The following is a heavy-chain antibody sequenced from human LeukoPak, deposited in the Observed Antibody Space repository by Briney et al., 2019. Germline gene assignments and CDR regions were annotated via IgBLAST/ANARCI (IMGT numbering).Heavy chain of an antibody. CDR3: ARRINTNYYYGSGSYGDWFDP. J-gene: IGHJ5*02. V-gene: IGHV4-59*08. D-gene: IGHD3-10*01. CDR2: IYYSGST. Sequence: SETLSLTCTVSGGSISSYYWSWIRQPPGKGLEWIGYIYYSGSTNYNPSLKSRVTISVDTSKNQFSLKLSSVTAADTAVYYCARRINTNYYYGSGSYGDWFDPWGQGTLVTVSS. CDR1: GGSISSYY.